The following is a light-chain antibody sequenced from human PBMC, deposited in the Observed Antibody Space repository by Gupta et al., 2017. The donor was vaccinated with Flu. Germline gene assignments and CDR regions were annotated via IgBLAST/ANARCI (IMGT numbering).Light chain of an antibody. CDR3: QQYVGTPYT. Sequence: DIVMPQSPDSLAVSLGERATINCKSSQSVLYSSNNKNYLAWYQQKPGQPPKLLIYWASTRESGVPDRFSGSGSVTDFTLTISSLQAEDVAVYYCQQYVGTPYTFGQGTKLEIK. CDR2: WAS. V-gene: IGKV4-1*01. CDR1: QSVLYSSNNKNY. J-gene: IGKJ2*01.